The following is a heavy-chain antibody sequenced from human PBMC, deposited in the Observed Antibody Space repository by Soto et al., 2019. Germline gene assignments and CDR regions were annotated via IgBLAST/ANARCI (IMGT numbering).Heavy chain of an antibody. CDR3: ARDYYGRDV. J-gene: IGHJ6*02. CDR1: GGSISSGGYS. CDR2: TYQSGSA. Sequence: SETLSLTCTVSGGSISSGGYSWTWIRQSPGKGLEWIGYTYQSGSAYYNPSLKSRVTISVDRSKNQFSLNLTSVTAADTAVYYCARDYYGRDVGGQGTTATVPS. V-gene: IGHV4-30-2*06.